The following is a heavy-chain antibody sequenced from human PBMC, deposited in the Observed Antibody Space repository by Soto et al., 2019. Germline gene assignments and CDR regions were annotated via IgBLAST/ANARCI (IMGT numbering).Heavy chain of an antibody. CDR3: ARDRLVVVTDTDYYYYGMDV. J-gene: IGHJ6*02. CDR2: IIPIFGTA. CDR1: GGTFSSYA. V-gene: IGHV1-69*01. Sequence: QVQLVQSGAEVKKPGSSVKVSCKASGGTFSSYAISWVRQAPGQGLEWMGGIIPIFGTANYAQNFQGRVTITADESTSTAYMELSRLRSEDTAVYYCARDRLVVVTDTDYYYYGMDVWGQGTTVTVSS. D-gene: IGHD2-21*02.